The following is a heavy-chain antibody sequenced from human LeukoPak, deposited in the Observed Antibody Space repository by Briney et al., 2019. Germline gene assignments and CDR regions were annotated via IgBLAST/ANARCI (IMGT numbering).Heavy chain of an antibody. D-gene: IGHD2-2*01. CDR1: GGSINSYDSY. CDR3: AREASYCSSTSCYVKGGDY. Sequence: SQTLSLTCTVSGGSINSYDSYWSWLRQPPGKGLEWIGYIYYSGSTYYSPSLKSRITISMDTSNNQLSLKLTSVTAADTAVYYCAREASYCSSTSCYVKGGDYWGQGTLVTVSS. J-gene: IGHJ4*02. V-gene: IGHV4-30-4*08. CDR2: IYYSGST.